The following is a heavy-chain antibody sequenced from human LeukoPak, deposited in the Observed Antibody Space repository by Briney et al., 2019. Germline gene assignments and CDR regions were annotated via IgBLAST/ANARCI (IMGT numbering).Heavy chain of an antibody. D-gene: IGHD1-14*01. V-gene: IGHV3-15*01. CDR3: TTTHRKDAD. Sequence: GGSLRLSCAASGFTVSNAWMSWVRQAPGKGLEWVGHFKSTADGGTTHCAAPVKGRFSISRDDSKNMVYLQMSSLKTEDTAVYYCTTTHRKDADWGQGTLVTVSS. CDR2: FKSTADGGTT. J-gene: IGHJ4*02. CDR1: GFTVSNAW.